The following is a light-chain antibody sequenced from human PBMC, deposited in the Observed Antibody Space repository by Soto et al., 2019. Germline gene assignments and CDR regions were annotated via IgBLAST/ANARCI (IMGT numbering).Light chain of an antibody. J-gene: IGLJ3*02. V-gene: IGLV2-14*03. CDR3: SSFTDTGTVM. CDR1: SSDVGAYHS. CDR2: DVS. Sequence: QSALTQPASVSGSPGQSFTISCTGTSSDVGAYHSVSWYQQHPGKAPKLIIFDVSNRPSGVSNRFSGSKSGNTASLTISGLQDEDEADYYCSSFTDTGTVMFGGGTKLTVL.